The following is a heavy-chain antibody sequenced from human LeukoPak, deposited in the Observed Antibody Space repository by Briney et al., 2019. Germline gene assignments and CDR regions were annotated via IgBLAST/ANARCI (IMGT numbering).Heavy chain of an antibody. V-gene: IGHV3-21*01. CDR1: GFTFSSYS. CDR3: ARDHSPYYDFWSGTGGPDAFDI. J-gene: IGHJ3*02. CDR2: ISSSSSYI. D-gene: IGHD3-3*01. Sequence: GGSLRLSCAASGFTFSSYSMNWVRQAPGKGLEWVSSISSSSSYIYYADSVKGRFTISRDNAENSLYLQMNSLRAEDTAVYYCARDHSPYYDFWSGTGGPDAFDIWGQGTMVTVSS.